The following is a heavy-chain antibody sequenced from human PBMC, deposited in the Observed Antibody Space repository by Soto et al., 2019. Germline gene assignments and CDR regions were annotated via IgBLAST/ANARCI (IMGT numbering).Heavy chain of an antibody. D-gene: IGHD2-8*01. CDR2: ISYDGSNK. J-gene: IGHJ6*02. CDR1: GFTFSSYG. CDR3: AKDKKLYSTYYYYGMDV. Sequence: GGSLRLSCAASGFTFSSYGMHWVRQAPGKGLEWVAVISYDGSNKYYADSVKGRFTISRDNSKNTLYLQMNSLRAEDTAVYYCAKDKKLYSTYYYYGMDVWGQGTTVTVSS. V-gene: IGHV3-30*18.